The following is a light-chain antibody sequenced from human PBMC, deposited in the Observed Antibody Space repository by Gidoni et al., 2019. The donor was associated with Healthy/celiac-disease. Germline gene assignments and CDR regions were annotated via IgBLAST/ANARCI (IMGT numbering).Light chain of an antibody. J-gene: IGKJ2*01. CDR3: QQYNNWPWYT. Sequence: EIVLTLSPATLSVSPGERGTLSCRASQSVSSNLACYQQKPGLAPRLLIYGASTRATGIPARRSSSGCWTEDTLTISSRQSEDFAVDYCQQYNNWPWYTFGQGTKLEIK. CDR1: QSVSSN. V-gene: IGKV3-15*01. CDR2: GAS.